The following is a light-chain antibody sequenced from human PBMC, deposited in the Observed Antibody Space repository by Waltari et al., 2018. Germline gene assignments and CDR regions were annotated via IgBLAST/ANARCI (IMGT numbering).Light chain of an antibody. CDR3: QVWDSNTDHAF. Sequence: SYDLTQPPSVSEAPGKTATITCGGDNIGSKTVHWYQQKAGQATILVLYDDTDRPAGIPDRFSGSNSGNTASLTISRVEAGDEADYYCQVWDSNTDHAFFGTWTKVTVL. J-gene: IGLJ1*01. V-gene: IGLV3-21*03. CDR1: NIGSKT. CDR2: DDT.